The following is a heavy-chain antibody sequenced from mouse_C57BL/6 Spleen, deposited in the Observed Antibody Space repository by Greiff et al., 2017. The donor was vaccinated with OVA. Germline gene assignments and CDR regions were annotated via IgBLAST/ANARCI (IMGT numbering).Heavy chain of an antibody. CDR3: ARGGVDGYCGWYFDV. J-gene: IGHJ1*03. CDR2: IRNKANGYTT. Sequence: EVKLVESGGGLVQPGGSLSLSCAASGFTFTDYYMSWVRQPPGKALEWLGFIRNKANGYTTEYSYSVKGRFTISRDTSQSILYLQMNALRAEDSATYYGARGGVDGYCGWYFDVWGTGTTVTVSS. CDR1: GFTFTDYY. D-gene: IGHD2-3*01. V-gene: IGHV7-3*01.